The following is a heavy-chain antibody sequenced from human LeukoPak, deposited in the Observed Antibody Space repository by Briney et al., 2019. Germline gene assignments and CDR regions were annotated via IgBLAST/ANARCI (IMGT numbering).Heavy chain of an antibody. J-gene: IGHJ4*02. D-gene: IGHD5-18*01. Sequence: SETLSLTCAVYGGSFSGYYWSWIRQPPGKGLEWIGEINHSGSTNYNPSLKSRVTISVDTSKNQFSLKLSSVTAADTAVYYCARDISSRPGYSYAFDYWGQGTLVTVSS. V-gene: IGHV4-34*01. CDR3: ARDISSRPGYSYAFDY. CDR2: INHSGST. CDR1: GGSFSGYY.